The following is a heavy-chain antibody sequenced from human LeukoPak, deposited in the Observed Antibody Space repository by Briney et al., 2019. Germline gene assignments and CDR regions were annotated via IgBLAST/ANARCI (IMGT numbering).Heavy chain of an antibody. V-gene: IGHV4-34*01. D-gene: IGHD6-13*01. Sequence: SETLSLTCAVYGGSFSGYYWSWIRQPPGKGLEWIGEINHSGSTNYNPSLKSRVTISVDTSKNQFSLKLSSVTAADTAVYYCARVLYGSPRWGIQHWGQGTLVTVSS. CDR3: ARVLYGSPRWGIQH. J-gene: IGHJ1*01. CDR2: INHSGST. CDR1: GGSFSGYY.